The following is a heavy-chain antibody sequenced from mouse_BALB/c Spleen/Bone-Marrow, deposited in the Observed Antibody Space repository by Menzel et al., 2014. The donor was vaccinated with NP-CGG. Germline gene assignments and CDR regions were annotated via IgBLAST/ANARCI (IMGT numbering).Heavy chain of an antibody. CDR1: GFNIKDTY. CDR2: IDPANGNT. D-gene: IGHD1-2*01. J-gene: IGHJ3*01. Sequence: VQLQQSGAELVKPGASVKLSCTASGFNIKDTYMHWVKQRPEQGLEWIGRIDPANGNTKYDPKFQGKATITADTSSNTAYLQLSSLTSEDTAVYYCARYSGTTATPYWGQGTLVTVSA. V-gene: IGHV14-3*02. CDR3: ARYSGTTATPY.